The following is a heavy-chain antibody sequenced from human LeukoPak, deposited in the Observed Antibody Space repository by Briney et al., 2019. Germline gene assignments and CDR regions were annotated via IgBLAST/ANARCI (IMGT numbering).Heavy chain of an antibody. CDR1: GGSISSGGYY. CDR2: IYYSGST. J-gene: IGHJ3*02. V-gene: IGHV4-31*03. Sequence: PSETLSLTCTVSGGSISSGGYYWSWIRQHPGRGLEWIGYIYYSGSTYYNPSLKSRVTISVDTSKNQFSLKLSSVTAADTAVYYCAKWYPGDAFDIWGQGTMVTVSS. D-gene: IGHD2-15*01. CDR3: AKWYPGDAFDI.